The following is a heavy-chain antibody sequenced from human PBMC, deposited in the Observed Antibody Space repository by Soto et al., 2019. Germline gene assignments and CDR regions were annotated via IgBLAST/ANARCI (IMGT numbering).Heavy chain of an antibody. V-gene: IGHV3-30*04. D-gene: IGHD3-10*01. CDR2: ISRDGSNK. CDR1: GFTFRRYA. J-gene: IGHJ4*02. Sequence: GGSLRLSCPASGFTFRRYAIHGVRQGPGKGLEWVAVISRDGSNKDYVDSVKGRFTISRDNSKNTLYLQMNRLRDEDTAVYYCARSRNSAVAESFDFWGPGTLVTVSS. CDR3: ARSRNSAVAESFDF.